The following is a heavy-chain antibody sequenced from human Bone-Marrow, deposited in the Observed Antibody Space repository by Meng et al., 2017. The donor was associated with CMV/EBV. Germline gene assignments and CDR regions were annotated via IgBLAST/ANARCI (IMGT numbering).Heavy chain of an antibody. V-gene: IGHV1-8*01. CDR2: MNPNSANT. Sequence: ASAYTFANYDSAWVRQATGQGLEWMGWMNPNSANTGYAQKFQGRVAMTRDNSITTAYMELNSLTSEDTAVYYCAKRNYGVSVRCFDPWGLGTLVTVSS. D-gene: IGHD4-17*01. CDR1: AYTFANYD. CDR3: AKRNYGVSVRCFDP. J-gene: IGHJ5*02.